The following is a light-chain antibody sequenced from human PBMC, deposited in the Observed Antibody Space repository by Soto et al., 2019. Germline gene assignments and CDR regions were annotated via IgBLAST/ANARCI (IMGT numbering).Light chain of an antibody. CDR1: QSVSSSS. Sequence: ESVLTQSPGTLSLSPGARSTLSCRASQSVSSSSLAWYQQKPGQAPRRLIYGASSRATGIPDRFSGSGSGTDFTLTISRLEPEDFAVYYCQQYGSSPWTFGQGTKVEI. J-gene: IGKJ1*01. CDR3: QQYGSSPWT. CDR2: GAS. V-gene: IGKV3-20*01.